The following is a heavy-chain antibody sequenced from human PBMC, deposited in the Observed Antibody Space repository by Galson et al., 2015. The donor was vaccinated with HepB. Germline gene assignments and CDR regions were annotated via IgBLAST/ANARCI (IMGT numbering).Heavy chain of an antibody. V-gene: IGHV3-21*01. J-gene: IGHJ2*01. CDR3: ARDSILWGPNPGWYFDL. Sequence: SLRLSCVASGFTFRSHSMIWVRQAPGTGLEWVSSISSSSSYIYYADSVKGRFTISRDNAKNSLYLQMNSPRAEDTAVYYCARDSILWGPNPGWYFDLWGRGTLVTVSS. CDR1: GFTFRSHS. D-gene: IGHD2-21*01. CDR2: ISSSSSYI.